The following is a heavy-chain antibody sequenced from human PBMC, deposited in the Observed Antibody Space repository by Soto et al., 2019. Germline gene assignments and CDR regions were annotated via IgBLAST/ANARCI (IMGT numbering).Heavy chain of an antibody. D-gene: IGHD7-27*01. CDR1: GGTFSSYA. CDR2: IIPIFGTA. Sequence: QVQLVQSGAEVKKPGSSVKVSCKASGGTFSSYAISWVRQAPGQGLEWMGGIIPIFGTANYAQKFQGRVTITADQATCTAYRELSSLRSEDTAVYYCARRPGVTGGLKYYYYGMDVWGQGTTVTVSS. CDR3: ARRPGVTGGLKYYYYGMDV. V-gene: IGHV1-69*01. J-gene: IGHJ6*02.